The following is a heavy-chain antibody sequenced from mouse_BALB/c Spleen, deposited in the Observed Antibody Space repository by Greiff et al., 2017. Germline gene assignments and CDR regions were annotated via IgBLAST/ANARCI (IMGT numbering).Heavy chain of an antibody. CDR2: INPSTGYT. V-gene: IGHV1-7*01. Sequence: LEESGAELAKPGASVKMSCKASGYTFTSYWMHWVKQRPGQGLEWIGYINPSTGYTEYNQKFKDKATLTADKSSSTAYMQLSSLTSEDSAVYYCARGTYDYDGDYWGQGTTLTVSS. CDR3: ARGTYDYDGDY. CDR1: GYTFTSYW. J-gene: IGHJ2*01. D-gene: IGHD2-4*01.